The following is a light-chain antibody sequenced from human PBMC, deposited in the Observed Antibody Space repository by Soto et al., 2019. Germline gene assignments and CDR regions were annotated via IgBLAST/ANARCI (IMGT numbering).Light chain of an antibody. CDR1: QGISND. CDR2: AAS. CDR3: QTYYCAPRT. Sequence: DIQMTQSPSSLSASIGDRVTISCRARQGISNDLAWYQQKPGKVPYLLIYAASTSHSGVPSRFRGSGSGTDLTLTISSLQSVDVATSYCQTYYCAPRTFREGTKVDIK. J-gene: IGKJ1*01. V-gene: IGKV1-27*01.